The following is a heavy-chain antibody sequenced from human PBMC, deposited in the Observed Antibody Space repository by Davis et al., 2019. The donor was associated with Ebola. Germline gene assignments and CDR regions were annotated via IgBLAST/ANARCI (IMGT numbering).Heavy chain of an antibody. CDR3: AKGGGQLWAWYFDY. CDR1: GFTFSASG. Sequence: PGGSLRLSCIASGFTFSASGMHWVRQSPGKGLEWVSVISHDGSNQYYADSVKGRFTISRENSKSTLYLQMNSLTTEDTAVYYCAKGGGQLWAWYFDYWDQGTLVTVSS. CDR2: ISHDGSNQ. D-gene: IGHD5-18*01. V-gene: IGHV3-30*18. J-gene: IGHJ4*02.